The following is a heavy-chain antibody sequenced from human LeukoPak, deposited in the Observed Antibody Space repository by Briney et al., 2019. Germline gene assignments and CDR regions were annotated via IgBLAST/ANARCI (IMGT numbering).Heavy chain of an antibody. CDR2: ISSSSSYT. CDR1: GFTFRNYE. V-gene: IGHV3-11*03. Sequence: GGSLRLSCAASGFTFRNYEMNWVRQAPGRGLEWVSYISSSSSYTNYADSVKGRFTISRDNAKNSLYLQMNSLRAEDTAVYYCARTLYSGYDYFDYWGQGTLVTVSS. D-gene: IGHD5-12*01. CDR3: ARTLYSGYDYFDY. J-gene: IGHJ4*02.